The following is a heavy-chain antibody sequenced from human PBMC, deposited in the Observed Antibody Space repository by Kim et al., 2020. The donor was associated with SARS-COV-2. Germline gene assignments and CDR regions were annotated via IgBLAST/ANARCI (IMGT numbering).Heavy chain of an antibody. Sequence: SETLSLTCAVYVGSFSGYYWSWIRQPPGKGLEWIGEINYSGNTNYNPSLKSRVTMSVDTSKNQFSLKLSSMTAADTAVYYCARQQHYGSGNWFDPWGQGT. J-gene: IGHJ5*02. CDR1: VGSFSGYY. V-gene: IGHV4-34*01. CDR2: INYSGNT. D-gene: IGHD3-10*01. CDR3: ARQQHYGSGNWFDP.